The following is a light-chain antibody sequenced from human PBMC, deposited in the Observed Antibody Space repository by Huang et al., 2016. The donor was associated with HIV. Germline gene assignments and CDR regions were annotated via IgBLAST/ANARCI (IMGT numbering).Light chain of an antibody. CDR3: QQYNKWPRT. CDR1: QHLGRN. V-gene: IGKV3D-15*01. Sequence: DILMTQSPVTLSVPPGERATLSCRARQHLGRNLAWYQQKPGHPPRLLIYDASTRATGAPARFSGSGSKTDFNLTIDSLQSEDSALYFCQQYNKWPRTFGQGTKLEIK. CDR2: DAS. J-gene: IGKJ1*01.